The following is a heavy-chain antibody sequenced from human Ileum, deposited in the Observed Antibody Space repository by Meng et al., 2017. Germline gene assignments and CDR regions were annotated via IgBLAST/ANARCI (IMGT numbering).Heavy chain of an antibody. V-gene: IGHV4-39*01. D-gene: IGHD4-17*01. CDR2: IYYGGST. CDR1: GGSISSSSHC. CDR3: ARRAHYGDPPR. Sequence: QLQLQESGPGLVKPSETLSLMCTVSGGSISSSSHCCDWIRQPPGKGLEWIGSIYYGGSTYYNPSLKSRVTISVDTSTNQFSLKLISVTAADTAVYYCARRAHYGDPPRWGQGTLVTVSS. J-gene: IGHJ4*02.